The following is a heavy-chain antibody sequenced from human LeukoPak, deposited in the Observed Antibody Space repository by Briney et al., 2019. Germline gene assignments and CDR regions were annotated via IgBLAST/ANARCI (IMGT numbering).Heavy chain of an antibody. CDR2: IYSGGST. J-gene: IGHJ4*02. D-gene: IGHD4-11*01. V-gene: IGHV3-53*01. CDR1: GFTVSSNY. CDR3: ARGPYSNSPYFDY. Sequence: GGSLRLSCAASGFTVSSNYMSWVRQAPGTGLEWVSVIYSGGSTYYADSVKGRFTISRDNSKNTLYLQMNSLRAEHTAVYYCARGPYSNSPYFDYWGQGTLVTVSS.